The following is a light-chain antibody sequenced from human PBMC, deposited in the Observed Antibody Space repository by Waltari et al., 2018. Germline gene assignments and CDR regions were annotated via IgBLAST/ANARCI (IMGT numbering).Light chain of an antibody. CDR1: QSIGSW. V-gene: IGKV1-5*03. CDR3: QQYKSYSGT. Sequence: IQMTQSPSTLSASVGDRVTITCRTSQSIGSWLAWYQQKPGKAPKLLIYKASSLETGVPSRFSGSGSGTDFTLTISSLQSDDFATYYCQQYKSYSGTFGQGTKVDIK. J-gene: IGKJ1*01. CDR2: KAS.